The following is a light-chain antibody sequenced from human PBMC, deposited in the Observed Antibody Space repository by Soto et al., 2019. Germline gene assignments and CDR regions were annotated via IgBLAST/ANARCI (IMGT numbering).Light chain of an antibody. CDR2: EVS. CDR3: SSYAGSSTWV. J-gene: IGLJ2*01. CDR1: SSDVGAYNY. Sequence: QSAPTQPPSASGSPGQSATISCTGTSSDVGAYNYVSWYQQYPGKAPTLIIYEVSKRPSGVPNRFSGSKSGNTASLTVSGLQHEDEADYYCSSYAGSSTWVFGGGTKLTVL. V-gene: IGLV2-8*01.